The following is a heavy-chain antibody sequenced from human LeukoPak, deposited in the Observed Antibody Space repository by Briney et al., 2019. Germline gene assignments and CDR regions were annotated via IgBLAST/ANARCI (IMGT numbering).Heavy chain of an antibody. Sequence: SETLSLTCAAYGGSFSGYYWRWLRQPPGKGLEWIGEINHSGSTNYNPSLKSRVTISVDTSKNQFSLKLSSVTAADTAVYYCARGGRNYYGSGRAFDYWGQGTLVTVSS. CDR3: ARGGRNYYGSGRAFDY. CDR1: GGSFSGYY. D-gene: IGHD3-10*01. V-gene: IGHV4-34*01. CDR2: INHSGST. J-gene: IGHJ4*02.